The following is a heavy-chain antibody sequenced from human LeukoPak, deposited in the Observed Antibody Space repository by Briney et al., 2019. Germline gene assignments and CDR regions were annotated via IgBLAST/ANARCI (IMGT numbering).Heavy chain of an antibody. J-gene: IGHJ3*02. Sequence: GGSLRLSCAASGFTFDDYAMHWVRQAPGKGLEWVSGISWNSGSIGYADSVKGRFTISRDNAKNSLYLQMNSLRAEDTALYYCAKDSGSYGDDAFDIWGQGTMVTVSS. D-gene: IGHD1-26*01. V-gene: IGHV3-9*01. CDR2: ISWNSGSI. CDR3: AKDSGSYGDDAFDI. CDR1: GFTFDDYA.